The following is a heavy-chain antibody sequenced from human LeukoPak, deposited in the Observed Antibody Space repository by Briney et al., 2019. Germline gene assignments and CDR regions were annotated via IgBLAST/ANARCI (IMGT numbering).Heavy chain of an antibody. CDR3: ARERKEAAPRADAFDI. Sequence: PGGSLRLSCAASGFIFSSYNMNWVRQAPGKGLEWVSYISSSSRSTYYADSVKGRFTISRDNAKNSLYLQMNSLRAEDTAVYYCARERKEAAPRADAFDIWGQGTMVTVSS. CDR2: ISSSSRST. CDR1: GFIFSSYN. V-gene: IGHV3-48*04. D-gene: IGHD6-25*01. J-gene: IGHJ3*02.